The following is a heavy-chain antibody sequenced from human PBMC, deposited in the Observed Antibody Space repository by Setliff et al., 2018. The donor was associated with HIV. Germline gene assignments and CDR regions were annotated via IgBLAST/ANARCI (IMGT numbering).Heavy chain of an antibody. CDR2: IFDSVSA. CDR3: ARADSSGSGTSLPFDCFDI. D-gene: IGHD3-10*01. V-gene: IGHV4-31*03. J-gene: IGHJ3*02. CDR1: GGSLSSRGYY. Sequence: MSLTCTVHGGSLSSRGYYWNWIRQHPEKGLEWIGYIFDSVSAYYNPALRSRVSISINTSKNEFSLSLNSVTAADTALYYCARADSSGSGTSLPFDCFDIWGQGTMVTVSS.